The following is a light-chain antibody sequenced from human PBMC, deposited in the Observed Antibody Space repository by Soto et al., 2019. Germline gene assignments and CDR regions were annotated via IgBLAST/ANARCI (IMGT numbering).Light chain of an antibody. J-gene: IGLJ3*02. CDR2: GNS. CDR3: QSYDSSLSGGG. Sequence: QSVLTQPHSVSGAPGQRVTISCTGSSSNIGAGYDVHWYQQLPGTDPKLLIYGNSNLPSGVPDRFSGSKSGTSASLAITGLQAEDEADYYCQSYDSSLSGGGFGGGTKVTVL. V-gene: IGLV1-40*01. CDR1: SSNIGAGYD.